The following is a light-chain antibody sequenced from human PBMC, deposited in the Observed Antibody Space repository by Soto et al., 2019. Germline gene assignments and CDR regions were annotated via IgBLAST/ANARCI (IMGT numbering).Light chain of an antibody. Sequence: DIQMTQSPSTLSASVGDRVTITCRASQSVRNWLAWYQQKPGKAPKLLIYDASSLESGVPSRFSGSGFGTEFTLTISSLQPDDFATYYCQHYKMYSPWTFGQGTKVEIK. CDR3: QHYKMYSPWT. V-gene: IGKV1-5*01. CDR1: QSVRNW. CDR2: DAS. J-gene: IGKJ1*01.